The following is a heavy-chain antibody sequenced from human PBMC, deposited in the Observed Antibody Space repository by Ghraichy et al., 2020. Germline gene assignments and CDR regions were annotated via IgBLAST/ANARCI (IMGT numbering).Heavy chain of an antibody. J-gene: IGHJ4*02. D-gene: IGHD2-21*02. V-gene: IGHV3-23*01. CDR3: AKEPICGGDCPRCYFDY. CDR1: VFTFSSYA. CDR2: IRGSGGST. Sequence: LSLTCAASVFTFSSYAMSWVRQAPGKGLEWVSAIRGSGGSTYYADSVKGRFTISRDNSKNTLYLQMNSLRAEDTAVYYCAKEPICGGDCPRCYFDYWGQGTLITVSS.